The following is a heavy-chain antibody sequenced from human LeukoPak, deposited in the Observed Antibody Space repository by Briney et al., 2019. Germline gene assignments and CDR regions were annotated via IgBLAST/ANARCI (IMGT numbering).Heavy chain of an antibody. J-gene: IGHJ4*02. Sequence: PSETLSLTCTVSGGSISSGDYYWSWIRQPPGKGLEWIGYIYYSGSTNYNPSLKSRVTISVDTSKNQFSLKLSSVTAADTAVYYCARWDYYDSSGYDYWGQGTLVTVSS. V-gene: IGHV4-30-4*01. CDR2: IYYSGST. CDR3: ARWDYYDSSGYDY. D-gene: IGHD3-22*01. CDR1: GGSISSGDYY.